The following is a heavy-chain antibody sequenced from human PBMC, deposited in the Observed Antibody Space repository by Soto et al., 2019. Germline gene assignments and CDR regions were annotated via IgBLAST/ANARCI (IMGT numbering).Heavy chain of an antibody. CDR3: ANGRSRSGTDSEFDY. Sequence: PGGSLRLSXAASGFTFSYYGMHWVRQAPGKGLEWVAFIPYDGSNKYYADSVKGRFTISRDNSKNTLYVQMNSLRAEDTAVYYCANGRSRSGTDSEFDYWGQGTQDTVSS. CDR1: GFTFSYYG. D-gene: IGHD1-26*01. V-gene: IGHV3-30*02. CDR2: IPYDGSNK. J-gene: IGHJ4*02.